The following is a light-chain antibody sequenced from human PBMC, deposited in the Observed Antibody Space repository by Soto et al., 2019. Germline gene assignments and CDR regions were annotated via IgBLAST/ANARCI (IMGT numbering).Light chain of an antibody. CDR1: SSDVGAYRY. Sequence: QSVLTQPPSASGSPGQAVTISCTGTSSDVGAYRYVSWYQQHPGKAPKLLIYEVTERPSEVPDRFSGSKSGNTASLTVSGLQAEDEADYYCSSYAGSNKIFGGGTKLTVL. V-gene: IGLV2-8*01. CDR2: EVT. J-gene: IGLJ2*01. CDR3: SSYAGSNKI.